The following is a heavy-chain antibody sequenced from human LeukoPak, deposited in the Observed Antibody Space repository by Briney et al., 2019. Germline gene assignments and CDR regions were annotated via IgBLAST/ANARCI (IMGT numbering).Heavy chain of an antibody. D-gene: IGHD6-13*01. CDR1: GGSINSYD. Sequence: SETLSLTCTVSGGSINSYDWSWIRQPPGKGLEWIGYIYYSGSTNYNPSLKSRVTISVDTSKNQFSLRLSSVTAADTAVYYCARVTGYMTEDYFDYWGQGTLITVSS. J-gene: IGHJ4*02. CDR2: IYYSGST. CDR3: ARVTGYMTEDYFDY. V-gene: IGHV4-59*01.